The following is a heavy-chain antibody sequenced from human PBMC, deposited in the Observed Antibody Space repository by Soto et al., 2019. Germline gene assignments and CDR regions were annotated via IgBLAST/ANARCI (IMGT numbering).Heavy chain of an antibody. J-gene: IGHJ3*02. CDR2: IFNTRTT. D-gene: IGHD2-8*01. Sequence: QVQLQESGPGLAKPSQTVSLTCTVSGASLNSDEYYWAWLRQVPGKDLEWIGHIFNTRTTFSTPSLRSGVRLSIDTSGNDFSLHLGSVTAAATAVYYCARGLGSGHNGHFPATFDIWGHGTSVTVSA. CDR1: GASLNSDEYY. CDR3: ARGLGSGHNGHFPATFDI. V-gene: IGHV4-31*02.